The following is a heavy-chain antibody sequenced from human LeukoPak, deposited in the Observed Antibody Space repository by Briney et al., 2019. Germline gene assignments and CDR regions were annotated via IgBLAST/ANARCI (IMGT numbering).Heavy chain of an antibody. CDR2: ISSSGSTI. J-gene: IGHJ3*02. V-gene: IGHV3-48*04. Sequence: GGSLRLSCAASGFTFSSYSMNWVRQAPGKGLEWVSYISSSGSTIYYADSVKGRFTISRDNAKNSLYLQMNSLRAEDTAVYYCARDRGRRGITMRSDAFDIWGQGTMVTVSS. D-gene: IGHD3-22*01. CDR1: GFTFSSYS. CDR3: ARDRGRRGITMRSDAFDI.